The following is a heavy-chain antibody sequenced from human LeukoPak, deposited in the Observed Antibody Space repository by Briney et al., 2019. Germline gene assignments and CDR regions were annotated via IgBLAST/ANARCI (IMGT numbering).Heavy chain of an antibody. J-gene: IGHJ4*02. CDR1: GFTFDDYA. V-gene: IGHV3-9*01. CDR3: AKDITSSGREPYFDY. Sequence: GGSLRLSCAASGFTFDDYAMHWVRQAPGKGLEWVSGISWNSGSIGYADSVKGRFTISRDNAKNSLYLQMNSLRAEDTALYYCAKDITSSGREPYFDYWGQGTLVTVSS. CDR2: ISWNSGSI. D-gene: IGHD6-19*01.